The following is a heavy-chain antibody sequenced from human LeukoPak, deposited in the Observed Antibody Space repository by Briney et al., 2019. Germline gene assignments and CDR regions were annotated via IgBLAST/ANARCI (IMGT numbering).Heavy chain of an antibody. Sequence: SETLSLTCTVSGGSISSSSYYWGWIRQPPGKGLEWIGSIYYSGSTYYNPSLKSRVTISVDTSKNQFSLKLSSVTAADTAVYYCAREATATVTDWFDPWGQGTLVTVSS. V-gene: IGHV4-39*02. CDR1: GGSISSSSYY. D-gene: IGHD4-17*01. CDR3: AREATATVTDWFDP. J-gene: IGHJ5*02. CDR2: IYYSGST.